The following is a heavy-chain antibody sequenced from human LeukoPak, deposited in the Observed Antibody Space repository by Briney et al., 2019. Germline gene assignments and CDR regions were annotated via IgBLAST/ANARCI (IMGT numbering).Heavy chain of an antibody. CDR2: IYTSGST. CDR1: GGSISSGSHY. CDR3: ARGWNYYDSSGYSLPYYYYMDV. D-gene: IGHD3-22*01. V-gene: IGHV4-61*02. J-gene: IGHJ6*03. Sequence: PSETLSLTCTVSGGSISSGSHYWSWIRQPAGKGLEWIGRIYTSGSTNYNPSLKSRVTISVDTSKNQFSLKLSSVTAADTAVYYCARGWNYYDSSGYSLPYYYYMDVWGKGTTVTVS.